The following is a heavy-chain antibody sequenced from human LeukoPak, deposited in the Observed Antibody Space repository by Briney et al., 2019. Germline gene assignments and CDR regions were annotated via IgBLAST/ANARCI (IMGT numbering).Heavy chain of an antibody. CDR1: GFIFSSYG. CDR2: IWYDGSNK. CDR3: ARDPAHLGYCSGGSCFYVLSYFDY. Sequence: GGSLRLSCAASGFIFSSYGMHWVRQAPGKGLEWVAVIWYDGSNKYYADSVKGRFTISRDNSKNTLYLQTNSLRGEDTAVYYCARDPAHLGYCSGGSCFYVLSYFDYWGQGALVTVSS. J-gene: IGHJ4*02. D-gene: IGHD2-15*01. V-gene: IGHV3-33*01.